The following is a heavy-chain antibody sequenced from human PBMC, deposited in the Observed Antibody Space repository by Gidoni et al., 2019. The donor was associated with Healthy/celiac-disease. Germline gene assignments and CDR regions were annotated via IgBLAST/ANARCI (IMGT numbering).Heavy chain of an antibody. CDR2: MYSSGST. CDR3: ARGDDHSEYYDYYYRDV. V-gene: IGHV4-4*07. J-gene: IGHJ6*03. Sequence: QVQLQESGPGLVKPLETLSLTCSVSVGALNKYFWSWIRQPAGKGLEWIGRMYSSGSTHYNPSLSSRVTMSVDMSKNQFSLKLTSLTAADTAVYYCARGDDHSEYYDYYYRDVGGKGTTGTVSS. CDR1: VGALNKYF. D-gene: IGHD4-4*01.